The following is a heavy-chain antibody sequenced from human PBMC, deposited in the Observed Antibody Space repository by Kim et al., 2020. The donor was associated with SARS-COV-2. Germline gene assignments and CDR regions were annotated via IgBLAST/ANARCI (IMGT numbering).Heavy chain of an antibody. J-gene: IGHJ4*02. V-gene: IGHV4-39*01. D-gene: IGHD3-3*01. Sequence: LKSRVPISVDTSKNQFSLKLSSVTAADTAVYYCARHGEDTTIFGVGGHDYWGQGTLVTVSS. CDR3: ARHGEDTTIFGVGGHDY.